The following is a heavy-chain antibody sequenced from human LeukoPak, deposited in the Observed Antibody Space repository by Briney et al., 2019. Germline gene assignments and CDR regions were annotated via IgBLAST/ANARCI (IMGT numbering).Heavy chain of an antibody. D-gene: IGHD6-13*01. J-gene: IGHJ1*01. CDR3: ASSSWSSEYFHY. CDR2: FYSGGST. V-gene: IGHV3-66*01. CDR1: GFTVSDNY. Sequence: GGSLRLSCAASGFTVSDNYMSWVRQAPGKGLEWVSVFYSGGSTRYADSVKGRLTISRDNSKNTLYLQLNSLRAEDTAVYFCASSSWSSEYFHYWGQGTLATVSS.